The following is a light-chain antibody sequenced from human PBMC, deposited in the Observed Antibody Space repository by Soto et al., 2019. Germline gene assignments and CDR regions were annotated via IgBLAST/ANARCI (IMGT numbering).Light chain of an antibody. V-gene: IGLV2-11*01. CDR3: CSYAGSYTWV. J-gene: IGLJ3*02. CDR1: SSDVGRYNY. CDR2: DVN. Sequence: QSALTQPRSVSGSPGHSVTISCTGTSSDVGRYNYVSWYQGHPGKAPKVMINDVNKRPSGVPDRFSGSKSGNTASLTISGLQADDEADYYCCSYAGSYTWVFGGGTKLTVL.